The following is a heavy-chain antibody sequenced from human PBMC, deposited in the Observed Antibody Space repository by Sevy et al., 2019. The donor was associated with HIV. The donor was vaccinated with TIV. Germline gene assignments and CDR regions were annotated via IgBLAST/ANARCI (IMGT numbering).Heavy chain of an antibody. J-gene: IGHJ4*02. CDR3: GNAVLGEK. CDR2: IGSSGGGR. Sequence: GGSLRLSCATSGFTFSNYVMLWVRQPPGKGLEWVSAIGSSGGGRYYADSVKGRFTISRDNSENTLNLQMNSLRVEDKGVYYCGNAVLGEKWGQGTLVTVSS. D-gene: IGHD2-21*01. V-gene: IGHV3-23*01. CDR1: GFTFSNYV.